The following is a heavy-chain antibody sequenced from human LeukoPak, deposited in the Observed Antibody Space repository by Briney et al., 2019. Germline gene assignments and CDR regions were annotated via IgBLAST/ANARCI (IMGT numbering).Heavy chain of an antibody. V-gene: IGHV3-23*01. Sequence: PGGSLRLSCAASGFTFSSYAMSWVRQAPGKGLEWVSAISGSGGSTYYADSVKGRFTISRDNSKNTLYLQMNSLRAEDTAVYYCAKYKGLGIASVHDYWGQGTLVIVSA. D-gene: IGHD7-27*01. J-gene: IGHJ4*02. CDR2: ISGSGGST. CDR1: GFTFSSYA. CDR3: AKYKGLGIASVHDY.